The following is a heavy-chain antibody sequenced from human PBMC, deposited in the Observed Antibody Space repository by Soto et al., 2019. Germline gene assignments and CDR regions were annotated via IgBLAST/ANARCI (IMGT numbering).Heavy chain of an antibody. CDR3: ARLPGFKSSDYLSYFDS. CDR1: VYNFARHW. J-gene: IGHJ4*02. D-gene: IGHD4-17*01. Sequence: GESLKISCPASVYNFARHWIGWVRHMPGKVLEWMGIVYPGDSDTRYSPSFPGQISISADKSINTAYLQWSSLKASDTAMFYCARLPGFKSSDYLSYFDSWGKGTLVTVSS. V-gene: IGHV5-51*01. CDR2: VYPGDSDT.